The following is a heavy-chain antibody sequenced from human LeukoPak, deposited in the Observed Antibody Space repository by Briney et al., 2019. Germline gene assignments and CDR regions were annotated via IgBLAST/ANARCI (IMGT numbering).Heavy chain of an antibody. D-gene: IGHD3-10*01. Sequence: GGSLRLSCAASGFTFSSYAMSWVRQAPGKGQEWVSAISGSGISTYYADSVKGRFTISRVNSKNTLYLQMNSLRAEDTAEYYCAKAASMVRGVISYYFDYWGQGTLVTVSS. CDR3: AKAASMVRGVISYYFDY. J-gene: IGHJ4*02. V-gene: IGHV3-23*01. CDR2: ISGSGIST. CDR1: GFTFSSYA.